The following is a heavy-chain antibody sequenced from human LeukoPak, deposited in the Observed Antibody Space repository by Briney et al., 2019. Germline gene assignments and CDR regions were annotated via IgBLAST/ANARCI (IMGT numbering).Heavy chain of an antibody. Sequence: ASVKVSCKASGYIFTDYYMHWVRQAPGQELGWMGRINPNSGGTNYAQNFQGRVTMTRSTSITTAYVELSSLRSEDTAVYYCARGNFGSGSYFDYWGQGTLVTVSS. CDR1: GYIFTDYY. J-gene: IGHJ4*02. D-gene: IGHD3-10*01. V-gene: IGHV1/OR15-1*04. CDR3: ARGNFGSGSYFDY. CDR2: INPNSGGT.